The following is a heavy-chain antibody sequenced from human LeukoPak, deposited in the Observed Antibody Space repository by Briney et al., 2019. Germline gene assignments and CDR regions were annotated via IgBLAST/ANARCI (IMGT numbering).Heavy chain of an antibody. D-gene: IGHD2-8*01. CDR1: GFTFSTYA. V-gene: IGHV3-30*04. J-gene: IGHJ5*02. CDR3: AKAVYGTNPGRGAINWFDP. Sequence: GGSLRLSCEASGFTFSTYAMHWVRQAPDKGLERVAVMSYHGSNKYYADSVKGRFTISRDNSKSTLYLQMNSLRVEDTAVYYCAKAVYGTNPGRGAINWFDPWGQGNLVTVYS. CDR2: MSYHGSNK.